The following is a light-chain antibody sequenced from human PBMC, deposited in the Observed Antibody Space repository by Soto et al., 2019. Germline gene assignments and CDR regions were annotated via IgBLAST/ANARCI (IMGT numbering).Light chain of an antibody. J-gene: IGKJ4*01. V-gene: IGKV3-11*01. CDR3: QQRAHWPLT. Sequence: EIEMTKSPATLSLSRGERVTLSCRASQNIDTYLDWYQQKPGQSPRLLIFDASSMATGTPARFSGSGSGTDFTLTISSLQPEDFALYYCQQRAHWPLTVGGGTKVDIK. CDR1: QNIDTY. CDR2: DAS.